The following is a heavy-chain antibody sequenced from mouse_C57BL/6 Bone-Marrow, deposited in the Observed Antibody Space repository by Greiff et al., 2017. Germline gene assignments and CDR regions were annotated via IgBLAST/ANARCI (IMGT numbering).Heavy chain of an antibody. V-gene: IGHV1-64*01. Sequence: QVQLQQPGAELVKPGASVKLSCTASGYTFTSYWMPWVQQRPGQGLEWIGMIHPNSGSTNYNETFKSKATLTVDKSSSTAYMQLSSLTSEDSAVYYCARRYYGSPPYAMDYWGQGTSVTVSS. J-gene: IGHJ4*01. CDR2: IHPNSGST. CDR1: GYTFTSYW. D-gene: IGHD1-1*01. CDR3: ARRYYGSPPYAMDY.